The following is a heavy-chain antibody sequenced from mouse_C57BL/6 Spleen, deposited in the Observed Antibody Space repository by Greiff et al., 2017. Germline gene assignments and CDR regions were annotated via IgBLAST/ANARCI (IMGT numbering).Heavy chain of an antibody. J-gene: IGHJ2*01. D-gene: IGHD2-2*01. Sequence: QVQLQQPGTELVKPGASVKLSCKASGYTFTSYWMHWVKQRPGQGLEWIGNINPSNGGTNYNEKFKSKATLTGDKSSSTAYMQLSSLTSEDSAVYYCARGLYYGYDVDYWGQGTTLTVSS. V-gene: IGHV1-53*01. CDR2: INPSNGGT. CDR3: ARGLYYGYDVDY. CDR1: GYTFTSYW.